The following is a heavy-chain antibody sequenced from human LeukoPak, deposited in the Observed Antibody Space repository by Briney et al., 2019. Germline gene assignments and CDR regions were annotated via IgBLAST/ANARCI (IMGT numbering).Heavy chain of an antibody. CDR2: IYTSGST. V-gene: IGHV4-4*09. CDR1: GGSISSYY. D-gene: IGHD2/OR15-2a*01. J-gene: IGHJ4*02. CDR3: ARGFLYSLDY. Sequence: SETLSLTCTVSGGSISSYYWSWIRQPPGKGLEWIGYIYTSGSTNYNPSLKSRVTMSVDTSKNQFSLKLSSVTAADTAVYYCARGFLYSLDYWGQGTLVTVSS.